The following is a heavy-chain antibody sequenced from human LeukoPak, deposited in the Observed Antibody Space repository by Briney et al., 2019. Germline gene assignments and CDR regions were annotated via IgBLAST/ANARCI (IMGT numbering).Heavy chain of an antibody. D-gene: IGHD5-12*01. Sequence: SETLSLTCTVSGGSMNSGSYYWSWIRQPAGKGLEWIGRISTSGSTNYNPSLKSRVTMSVDTSKNQFSLMLSSVTAADTAVYYCTRDSSGYDWFYDYWGQGTLVTVSS. CDR3: TRDSSGYDWFYDY. V-gene: IGHV4-61*02. J-gene: IGHJ4*02. CDR2: ISTSGST. CDR1: GGSMNSGSYY.